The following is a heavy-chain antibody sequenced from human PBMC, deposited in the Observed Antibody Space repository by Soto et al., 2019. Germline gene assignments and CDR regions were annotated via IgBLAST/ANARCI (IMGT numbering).Heavy chain of an antibody. CDR2: ISGSGGTI. CDR3: ARETGLRSSGWSYYFDF. V-gene: IGHV3-48*01. Sequence: EVQLVESGGGLVQPGGSLRLSCAASGFTLSSYSMHWVRQAPGKGLELVSYISGSGGTIYYADSVKGRFTISRDNAKNSLSVQMNSLRAEDTAVYFCARETGLRSSGWSYYFDFWGQGTRVTVSS. J-gene: IGHJ4*02. D-gene: IGHD6-19*01. CDR1: GFTLSSYS.